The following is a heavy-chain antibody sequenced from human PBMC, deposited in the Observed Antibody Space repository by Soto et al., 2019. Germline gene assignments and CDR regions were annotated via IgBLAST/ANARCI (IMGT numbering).Heavy chain of an antibody. V-gene: IGHV1-2*02. J-gene: IGHJ6*02. CDR3: ARGGVFWSGWYYYCGMDV. CDR1: GYTFTGYY. Sequence: ASVKVSCKASGYTFTGYYMHWVRQAPGQGLEWMGWINPNSGGTNYAQKFQGRVTMTRDTSISRAYMELSRLRSDDTAVYYCARGGVFWSGWYYYCGMDVWGQGTTVTVSS. CDR2: INPNSGGT. D-gene: IGHD3-3*01.